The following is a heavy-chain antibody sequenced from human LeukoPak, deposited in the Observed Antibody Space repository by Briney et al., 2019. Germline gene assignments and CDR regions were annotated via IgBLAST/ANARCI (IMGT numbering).Heavy chain of an antibody. CDR2: IKQDGSEK. CDR1: GFTFSSYW. V-gene: IGHV3-7*01. Sequence: GGSLRLSCAASGFTFSSYWMSWVRQAPGKGLEWVANIKQDGSEKYYVDSVKGRFTISRDNAKNSLYLQMNSLRAEDTAVYYCARGVSSSWTPFDYWGQGTLVTVSS. J-gene: IGHJ4*02. D-gene: IGHD6-13*01. CDR3: ARGVSSSWTPFDY.